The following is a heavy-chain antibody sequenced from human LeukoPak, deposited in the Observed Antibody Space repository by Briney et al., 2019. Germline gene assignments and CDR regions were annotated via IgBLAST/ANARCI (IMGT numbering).Heavy chain of an antibody. J-gene: IGHJ5*02. CDR2: IIPIFGTA. V-gene: IGHV1-69*13. Sequence: SVKVSCKASGGTFSSYAISWVRQAPGQGLEWMGGIIPIFGTANYAQKFQGRVTITADESTSTAYMELSSLRSEDTAVYYCARDYGGNSGINWFDPWGQGTLVTVSS. CDR3: ARDYGGNSGINWFDP. CDR1: GGTFSSYA. D-gene: IGHD4-23*01.